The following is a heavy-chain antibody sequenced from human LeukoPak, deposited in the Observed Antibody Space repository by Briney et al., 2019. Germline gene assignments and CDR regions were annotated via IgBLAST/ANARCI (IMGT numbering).Heavy chain of an antibody. J-gene: IGHJ4*02. V-gene: IGHV1-69*04. CDR2: IIPILGIA. Sequence: GASVKVSCKASGGTFSSYAISWVRQAPGQGLEWMGRIIPILGIANYAQKFQGRVTITADKSTSTAYMELSSLRSEDTAVYYCARDYDFWSGTSPLGYWGQGTLVTVSS. D-gene: IGHD3-3*01. CDR1: GGTFSSYA. CDR3: ARDYDFWSGTSPLGY.